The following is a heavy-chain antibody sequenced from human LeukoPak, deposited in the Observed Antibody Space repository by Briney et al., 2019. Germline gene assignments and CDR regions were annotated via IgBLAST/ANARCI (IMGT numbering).Heavy chain of an antibody. D-gene: IGHD1-26*01. CDR1: GFTFSSYS. CDR2: ISSSSSYI. Sequence: GGSLRLSCAASGFTFSSYSMNWARQAPGKGLEWVSSISSSSSYIYYADSVKGRFTISRDNAKNSLYLQMNSLRAEDTAVYYCARELLGGFDYWGQGTLVTVSS. CDR3: ARELLGGFDY. J-gene: IGHJ4*02. V-gene: IGHV3-21*01.